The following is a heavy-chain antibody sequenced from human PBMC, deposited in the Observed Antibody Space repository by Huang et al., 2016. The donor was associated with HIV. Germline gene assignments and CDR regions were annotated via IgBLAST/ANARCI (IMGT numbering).Heavy chain of an antibody. CDR3: ASLSSGYFYYFDY. Sequence: QLQLQESGPGLVKPSETLSLTYTVSGGSISSSSYYWGWIRQPPGKGLEWIGSIYYSGNTYYNPSLKSRVTISVDTSENQFSLKLSSVTATDTAVYYCASLSSGYFYYFDYWGQGSLVTVSS. CDR1: GGSISSSSYY. V-gene: IGHV4-39*01. CDR2: IYYSGNT. D-gene: IGHD3-22*01. J-gene: IGHJ4*02.